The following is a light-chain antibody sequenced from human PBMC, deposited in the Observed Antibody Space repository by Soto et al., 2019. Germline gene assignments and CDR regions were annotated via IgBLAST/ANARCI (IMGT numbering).Light chain of an antibody. V-gene: IGKV2-28*01. CDR1: HSLLHSNGYNY. Sequence: MTLSQISLPVTTGEPASISCRSSHSLLHSNGYNYLDWYLQKPGKAPSLLIYAASILHSGIPARFSGSGSGTDFTLTISCLEPEDFAVYYCQQRSICPFTFGPGAKVDI. CDR3: QQRSICPFT. J-gene: IGKJ3*01. CDR2: AAS.